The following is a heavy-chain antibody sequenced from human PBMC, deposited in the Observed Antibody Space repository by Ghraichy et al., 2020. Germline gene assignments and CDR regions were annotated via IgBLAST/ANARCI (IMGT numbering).Heavy chain of an antibody. J-gene: IGHJ4*02. CDR1: GDSISRYK. D-gene: IGHD3-3*01. CDR2: ALYSGGT. CDR3: AREWSACDY. V-gene: IGHV4-59*13. Sequence: SETLSLTCTVSGDSISRYKWAWIRHPPGKGLEWIGFALYSGGTNYSPSLKSRVTISLDTSTNQFSLRLTSVTAADTAVYYCAREWSACDYWGQGTLVTVSA.